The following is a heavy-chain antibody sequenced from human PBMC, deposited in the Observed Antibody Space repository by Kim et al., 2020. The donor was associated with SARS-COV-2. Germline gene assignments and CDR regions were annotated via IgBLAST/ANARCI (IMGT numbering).Heavy chain of an antibody. J-gene: IGHJ6*02. CDR2: IYHSGST. V-gene: IGHV4-4*02. CDR1: GGSISSSNW. Sequence: SETLSLTCAVSGGSISSSNWWSWVRQPPGKGLEWIGEIYHSGSTNYNPSLKSRVNISVDKSKNQFSLKLSSVTAADTAVYYCASRSSVSYYYYYGMDVWSQGTTVTVSS. CDR3: ASRSSVSYYYYYGMDV. D-gene: IGHD3-10*01.